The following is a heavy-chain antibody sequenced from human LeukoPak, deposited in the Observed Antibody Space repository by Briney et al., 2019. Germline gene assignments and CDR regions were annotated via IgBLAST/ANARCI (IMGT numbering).Heavy chain of an antibody. CDR3: AREDSGSDYPFDI. CDR1: GFTFSSYG. D-gene: IGHD1-26*01. V-gene: IGHV3-30*03. CDR2: ISYDGSNK. J-gene: IGHJ3*02. Sequence: GGSLRLSCAASGFTFSSYGMHWVRQAPGKGLEWVAVISYDGSNKYYADSVKGRFTISRDNAKNSLYLQMNSLRAEDTAVYYCAREDSGSDYPFDIWGQGTMVTVSS.